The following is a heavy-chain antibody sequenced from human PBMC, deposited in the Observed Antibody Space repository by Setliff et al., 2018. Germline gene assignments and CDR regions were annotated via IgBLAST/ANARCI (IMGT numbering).Heavy chain of an antibody. J-gene: IGHJ3*02. CDR1: GYSISSDHY. V-gene: IGHV4-38-2*02. CDR3: ARDGGNGYGVDAYAGGGFDI. D-gene: IGHD5-18*01. CDR2: IYHSGSA. Sequence: SETLSLTCAVSGYSISSDHYWGWIRQPPGKGLEWIGSIYHSGSAYYNPSLKSRVTTSVDTSKNQFSLKLSSVTAADRAVYYCARDGGNGYGVDAYAGGGFDIWGQGTMVTVSS.